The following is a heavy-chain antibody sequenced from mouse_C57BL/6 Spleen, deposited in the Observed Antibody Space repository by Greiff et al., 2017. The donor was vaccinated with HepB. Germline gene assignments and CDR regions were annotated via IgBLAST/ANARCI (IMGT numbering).Heavy chain of an antibody. CDR2: ISSGSSTI. V-gene: IGHV5-17*01. CDR1: GFTFSDYG. D-gene: IGHD3-3*01. Sequence: EVQLVESGGGLVKPGGSLKLSCAASGFTFSDYGMHWVRQAPEKGLEWVAYISSGSSTIYYADTVKGRFTISSDNAKNTLFLKMTSRGSEDTARYYGAIPAGRGDYGGQGTTLTVSS. J-gene: IGHJ2*01. CDR3: AIPAGRGDY.